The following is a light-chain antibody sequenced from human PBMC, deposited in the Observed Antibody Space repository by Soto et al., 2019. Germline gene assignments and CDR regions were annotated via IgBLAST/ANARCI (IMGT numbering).Light chain of an antibody. V-gene: IGKV2-30*01. J-gene: IGKJ1*01. Sequence: IVLTQSPLSLSVTLGQPASISCRSSQSLVYSDGNTYLNWFHQRPGQSPRRLIHKVSNRDSGVPYRFSGSGSDTDFTLSISRVEADDVGVFYCMQGISFTFGQGTRVEIK. CDR3: MQGISFT. CDR2: KVS. CDR1: QSLVYSDGNTY.